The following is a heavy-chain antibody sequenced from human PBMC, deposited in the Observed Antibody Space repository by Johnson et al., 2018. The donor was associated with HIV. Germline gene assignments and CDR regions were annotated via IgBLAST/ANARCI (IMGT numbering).Heavy chain of an antibody. V-gene: IGHV3-66*01. CDR2: IYGGGTT. Sequence: VQLVESGGGLVQPGGSLRLSCAASGFTVSSNYMNWVRQAPGKGLEWVSLIYGGGTTYYADSVKGRFTISRDNAKNSLYLQMNSLRAEDTAVYYCARVRGKIPRGAFDIWGQGTMVTVSS. CDR3: ARVRGKIPRGAFDI. D-gene: IGHD3-10*01. J-gene: IGHJ3*02. CDR1: GFTVSSNY.